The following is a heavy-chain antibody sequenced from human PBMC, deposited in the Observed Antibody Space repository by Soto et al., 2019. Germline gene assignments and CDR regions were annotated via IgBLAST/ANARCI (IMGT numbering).Heavy chain of an antibody. J-gene: IGHJ6*04. Sequence: QVQLQQWGAGLLKPSETLSLTCGVYGGSFSGYYWSWIRQPPGKGLEWIGEINHSGSTNSNPSLKGRVTISVDTSKNQFSLNLSSVTAADTAVYYCARQQLERRIMDVWGKGTTVTVSS. V-gene: IGHV4-34*01. CDR1: GGSFSGYY. CDR2: INHSGST. D-gene: IGHD1-1*01. CDR3: ARQQLERRIMDV.